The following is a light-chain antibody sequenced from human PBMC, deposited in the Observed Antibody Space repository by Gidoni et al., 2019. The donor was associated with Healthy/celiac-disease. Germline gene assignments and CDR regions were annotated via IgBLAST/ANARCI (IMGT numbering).Light chain of an antibody. CDR3: QQYGRSPWT. V-gene: IGKV3-20*01. CDR1: QSVSSCY. CDR2: GAS. Sequence: EIVLTHSPGTLSLSPGERATLSCRASQSVSSCYLAWYQQKPGQAPRLLIYGASSRATRIPDRFSGSGSGTDFTLTISRLETEDFAVYYCQQYGRSPWTFGQGTKVEIK. J-gene: IGKJ1*01.